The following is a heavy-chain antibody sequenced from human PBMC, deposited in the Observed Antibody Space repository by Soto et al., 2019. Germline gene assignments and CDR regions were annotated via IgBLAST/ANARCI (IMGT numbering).Heavy chain of an antibody. CDR2: IIPIFGTA. D-gene: IGHD6-19*01. CDR3: ARVGDSSGWFQNYYFDY. CDR1: GGTISSCA. V-gene: IGHV1-69*13. J-gene: IGHJ4*02. Sequence: VKLSCKASGGTISSCAISWVRQAPGQGLEWMGGIIPIFGTANYAQKFQGRVTITADESTSTAYMELSSLRSEDTAVYYCARVGDSSGWFQNYYFDYWGQGTLFTVSS.